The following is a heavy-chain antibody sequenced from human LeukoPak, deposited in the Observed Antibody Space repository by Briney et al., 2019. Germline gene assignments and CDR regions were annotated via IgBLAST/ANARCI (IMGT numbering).Heavy chain of an antibody. Sequence: PSETLSLTCTVSGGSISSYYWSWIRQPPGKGLEWIGYIYYSGSTNYNPSLKSRVTISVDTSKNQFSLKLSSVTAADTAVYYCARREHYYYGMDVWGQGTTVTVSS. CDR3: ARREHYYYGMDV. CDR1: GGSISSYY. CDR2: IYYSGST. V-gene: IGHV4-59*08. J-gene: IGHJ6*02.